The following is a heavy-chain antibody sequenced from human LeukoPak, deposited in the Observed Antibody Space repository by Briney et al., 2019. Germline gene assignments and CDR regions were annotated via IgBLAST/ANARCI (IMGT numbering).Heavy chain of an antibody. CDR3: ARASAGTVLYYFDY. CDR2: IKQDGSEK. CDR1: GFSVSSNY. V-gene: IGHV3-7*01. D-gene: IGHD6-13*01. J-gene: IGHJ4*02. Sequence: GGSLRLSCAASGFSVSSNYMSWVRQAPGKGLEWVANIKQDGSEKYYVDSVKGRFTISRDNAKNSLYLQMNSLRAEDTAVYYCARASAGTVLYYFDYWGQGTLVTVSS.